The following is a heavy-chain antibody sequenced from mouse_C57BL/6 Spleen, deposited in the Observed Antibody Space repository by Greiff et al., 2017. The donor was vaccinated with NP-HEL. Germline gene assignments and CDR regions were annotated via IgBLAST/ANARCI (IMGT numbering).Heavy chain of an antibody. CDR2: INPGSGGT. J-gene: IGHJ4*01. CDR1: GYAFTNYL. D-gene: IGHD2-2*01. CDR3: ARWWVTTSYAMDY. Sequence: QVQLQQSGAELVRPGTSVKVSCKASGYAFTNYLIEWVKQRPGQGLEWIGVINPGSGGTNYNEKFKGKATLTANKSSSTAYMQLSSLTSEDSAVYFCARWWVTTSYAMDYWGQGTSVTVSS. V-gene: IGHV1-54*01.